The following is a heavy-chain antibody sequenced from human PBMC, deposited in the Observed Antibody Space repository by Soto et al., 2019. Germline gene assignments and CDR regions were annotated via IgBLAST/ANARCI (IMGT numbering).Heavy chain of an antibody. CDR3: ARASHYYDSSGPGAFDY. Sequence: SVKVACKASGATFSSYAISWVRQAPGQRLEWMGGIIPIFGTANYAQKFQGRVTITADESTSTAYMELSSLRSEDTAVYYCARASHYYDSSGPGAFDYWGQGTLGTVS. V-gene: IGHV1-69*13. CDR2: IIPIFGTA. J-gene: IGHJ4*02. CDR1: GATFSSYA. D-gene: IGHD3-22*01.